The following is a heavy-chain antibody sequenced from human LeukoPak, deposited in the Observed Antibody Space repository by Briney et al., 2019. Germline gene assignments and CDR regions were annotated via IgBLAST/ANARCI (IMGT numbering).Heavy chain of an antibody. Sequence: ASVKVSCKASGYTFTSHSIVWGRQAPGQGLEWMGWISAYNGDTRYAQNTQGRVTMTTGASTTTPYMELRSLRSDDTDGYDCARDPSNTSGWYASLDSWGQGTLVSVSS. V-gene: IGHV1-18*01. J-gene: IGHJ4*02. CDR2: ISAYNGDT. CDR3: ARDPSNTSGWYASLDS. CDR1: GYTFTSHS. D-gene: IGHD6-19*01.